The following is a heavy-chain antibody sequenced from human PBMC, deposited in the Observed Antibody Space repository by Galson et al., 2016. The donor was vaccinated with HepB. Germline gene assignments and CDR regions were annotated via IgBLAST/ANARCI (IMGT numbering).Heavy chain of an antibody. J-gene: IGHJ6*03. CDR3: AKGGGGSSSWQKYYYYYYMDV. CDR2: ISDSGGTR. V-gene: IGHV3-23*01. Sequence: SLRLSCAASGFSFSSNAMSWVRQAPGKGLEWLSFISDSGGTRHYADSVKGRFTVSRDNSKDTLYLQVNGLRADDTAVYYCAKGGGGSSSWQKYYYYYYMDVWGKGTTVTVSS. CDR1: GFSFSSNA. D-gene: IGHD6-13*01.